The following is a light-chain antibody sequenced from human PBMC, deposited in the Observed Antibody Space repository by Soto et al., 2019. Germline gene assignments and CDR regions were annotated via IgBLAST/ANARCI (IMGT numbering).Light chain of an antibody. V-gene: IGKV3D-15*01. CDR3: QQYHNWPPLT. Sequence: EIVMTQSPATLSVSPGEGATLSCRASESVSTNLASYQHKPAQPPRLLIHGAPTRASGLPPRSSGGGSGTDFTLTISSLQSEDYAVYYCQQYHNWPPLTFGGGTKVDI. CDR1: ESVSTN. J-gene: IGKJ4*01. CDR2: GAP.